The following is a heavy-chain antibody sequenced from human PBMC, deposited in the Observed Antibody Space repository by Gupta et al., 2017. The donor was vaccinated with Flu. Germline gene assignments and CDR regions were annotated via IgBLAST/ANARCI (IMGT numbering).Heavy chain of an antibody. CDR1: GFTFSSYE. CDR2: ISSSGSTI. V-gene: IGHV3-48*03. CDR3: ARELETGGWQRNFDY. J-gene: IGHJ4*02. D-gene: IGHD1-14*01. Sequence: EVQLVESGGGLVQPGGSLRLSCAASGFTFSSYEMNWVRQAPGKGLEWVSYISSSGSTIYYADSVKGRFTISRDNAKKSLYLQMNSLRADDTAVYYCARELETGGWQRNFDYWGQGTLVTVSS.